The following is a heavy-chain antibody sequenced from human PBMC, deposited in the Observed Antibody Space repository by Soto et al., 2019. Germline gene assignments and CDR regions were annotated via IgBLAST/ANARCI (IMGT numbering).Heavy chain of an antibody. D-gene: IGHD6-19*01. J-gene: IGHJ4*02. CDR3: VTSGVSIAVAGETAYYFDY. V-gene: IGHV1-2*04. CDR1: GYTFTGYY. Sequence: DSVKVSCKASGYTFTGYYIHWVRQAPGQGLEWMGWVNPNSGGTNYAQKFQGWVTMTRDTSISTAYMELSRLRSDDTAVYYCVTSGVSIAVAGETAYYFDYWGQGTLVTVAS. CDR2: VNPNSGGT.